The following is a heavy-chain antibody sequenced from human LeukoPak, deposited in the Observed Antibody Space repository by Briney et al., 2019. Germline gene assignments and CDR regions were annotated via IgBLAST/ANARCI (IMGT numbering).Heavy chain of an antibody. J-gene: IGHJ3*02. V-gene: IGHV3-74*01. Sequence: GGSLRLSCAAPGFAFSVFWMHWGRQAPGKGLVWVSRVSSDGSSISYADSVKGRFSISRDNAKKTLYLQMNSLRAEDTAVYYCASLVGGYYSPVGAFDIWGQGIMVTVSS. D-gene: IGHD3-3*01. CDR2: VSSDGSSI. CDR3: ASLVGGYYSPVGAFDI. CDR1: GFAFSVFW.